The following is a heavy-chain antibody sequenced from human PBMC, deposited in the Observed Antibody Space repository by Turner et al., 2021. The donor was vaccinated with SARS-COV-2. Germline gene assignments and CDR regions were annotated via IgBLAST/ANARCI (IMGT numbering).Heavy chain of an antibody. J-gene: IGHJ3*02. V-gene: IGHV4-4*07. Sequence: QVQLQESGPGLVKPSETLSLPCTVSGCSISSYYWSWIRQPAGKGLEWIGRIYTSGSTNYNTSLKSRVTMSVDTSKNQVSLKLSTVTAADTAVYYCARANEELKRALDIWGKGTMVTVSS. CDR1: GCSISSYY. CDR2: IYTSGST. CDR3: ARANEELKRALDI. D-gene: IGHD1-26*01.